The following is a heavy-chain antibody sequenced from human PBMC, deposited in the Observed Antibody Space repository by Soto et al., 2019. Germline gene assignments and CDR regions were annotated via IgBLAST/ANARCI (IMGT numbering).Heavy chain of an antibody. CDR1: GYSFTSYW. D-gene: IGHD4-17*01. V-gene: IGHV5-10-1*01. CDR2: IDPSDSYI. J-gene: IGHJ4*02. Sequence: GESLKISCKGSGYSFTSYWINWVRQMPGKGLEWMGTIDPSDSYINYSPSFQGHVTISADKSISTAYLQWSSLKASDTAMYYCARQRAHASTRPYFDDWGQGTLVTVSS. CDR3: ARQRAHASTRPYFDD.